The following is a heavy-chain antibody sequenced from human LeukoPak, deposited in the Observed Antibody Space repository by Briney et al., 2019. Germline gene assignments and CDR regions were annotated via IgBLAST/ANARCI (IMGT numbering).Heavy chain of an antibody. D-gene: IGHD3-22*01. Sequence: GGSLRLSCAASGFIFSRNAMNWVRQAPGKGLEWVAAISGNGLGTYYADSVKGRFNISRDNSRNTLYLQMNSLRIEDTAFYYCAKDANYLRSSGYLIPIDFWGQGTLVTFSS. CDR3: AKDANYLRSSGYLIPIDF. J-gene: IGHJ4*02. CDR1: GFIFSRNA. CDR2: ISGNGLGT. V-gene: IGHV3-23*01.